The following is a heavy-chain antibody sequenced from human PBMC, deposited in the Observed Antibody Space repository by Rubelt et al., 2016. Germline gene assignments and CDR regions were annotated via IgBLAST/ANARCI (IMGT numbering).Heavy chain of an antibody. J-gene: IGHJ5*02. Sequence: QVQLQQWGAGLLKPSETLSLTCAVYGGSFSGYYWSWIRQPPGKGLEWIGEINHSGSTNYNPSLKSRVTISVDTSKNQFSLKLSSVTAADTAVYYCARDKEGDYGDYKGGDNWFDPWGQGTLVTVSS. CDR2: INHSGST. CDR3: ARDKEGDYGDYKGGDNWFDP. V-gene: IGHV4-34*01. CDR1: GGSFSGYY. D-gene: IGHD4-17*01.